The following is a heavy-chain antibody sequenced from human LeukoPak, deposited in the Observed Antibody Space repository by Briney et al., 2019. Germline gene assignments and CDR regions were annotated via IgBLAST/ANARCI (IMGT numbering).Heavy chain of an antibody. V-gene: IGHV4-34*01. Sequence: SETLSLTCAVYGGSFRGYYWSWIRQPPGKGLEWIGEINHSGSTNYNPSLKSRVTISVDTSKNQFSLKLSSVTAADTAVYYCARRWFGKPVDYWGQGTLVTVSS. D-gene: IGHD3-10*01. J-gene: IGHJ4*02. CDR3: ARRWFGKPVDY. CDR1: GGSFRGYY. CDR2: INHSGST.